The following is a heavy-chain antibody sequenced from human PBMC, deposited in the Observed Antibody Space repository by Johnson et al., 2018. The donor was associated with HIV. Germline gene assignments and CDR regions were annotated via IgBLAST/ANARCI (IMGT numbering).Heavy chain of an antibody. CDR1: GFTLSNYG. CDR2: ISYDGSNT. V-gene: IGHV3-30*18. CDR3: AKDQYRKLTTVAGI. D-gene: IGHD4-17*01. Sequence: VESGGGVVQPGRSLRLSCAASGFTLSNYGIHWVRQAPGKGLEWVALISYDGSNTYYADSVRGRFTLSRDNSKNTVYLQMNSLRAEDTAVYYCAKDQYRKLTTVAGIWGQGTMVTVSS. J-gene: IGHJ3*02.